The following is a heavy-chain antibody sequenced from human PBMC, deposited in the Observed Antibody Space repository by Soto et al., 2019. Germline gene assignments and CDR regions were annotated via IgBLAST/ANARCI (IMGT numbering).Heavy chain of an antibody. J-gene: IGHJ4*02. CDR2: ISAYNGNT. CDR3: ARDLQAYYYGSGKAGY. D-gene: IGHD3-10*01. CDR1: GYTFTSYG. V-gene: IGHV1-18*01. Sequence: ASVKVSCKASGYTFTSYGISWVRQAPGQGLEWMGWISAYNGNTNYAQKLQGRVTMTTDTSTSTAYMELRSLRSDDTAVYYCARDLQAYYYGSGKAGYWGQGTLVTVSS.